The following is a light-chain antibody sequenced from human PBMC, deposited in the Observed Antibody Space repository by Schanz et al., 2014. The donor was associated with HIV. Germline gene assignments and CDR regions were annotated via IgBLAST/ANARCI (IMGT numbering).Light chain of an antibody. Sequence: PGERATLSCRTTQSISSDYLAWYQQRPGQPPRLLIYGASSRATGIPDRFSGSGSGTDFTLTISGLEPEDFAVYYCQQYGSSPWTFGQGTRVDVK. CDR3: QQYGSSPWT. CDR1: QSISSDY. V-gene: IGKV3-20*01. CDR2: GAS. J-gene: IGKJ1*01.